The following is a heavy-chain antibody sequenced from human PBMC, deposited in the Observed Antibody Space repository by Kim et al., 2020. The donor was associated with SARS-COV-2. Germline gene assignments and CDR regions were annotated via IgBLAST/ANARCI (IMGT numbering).Heavy chain of an antibody. CDR3: ARNVDTAMVIDY. V-gene: IGHV4-31*02. Sequence: YYNPSLKSRVTIPVDPAKNQFSLKLSPVTAADTAVYYRARNVDTAMVIDYWGQGTLVTVSS. J-gene: IGHJ4*02. D-gene: IGHD5-18*01.